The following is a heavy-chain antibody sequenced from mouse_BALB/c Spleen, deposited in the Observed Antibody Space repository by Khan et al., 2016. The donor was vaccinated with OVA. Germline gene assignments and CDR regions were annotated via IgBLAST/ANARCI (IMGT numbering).Heavy chain of an antibody. J-gene: IGHJ3*01. CDR2: IAYSGST. Sequence: DVKLQESGPGLVKPSQSLSLTCTVTGYSITSDYAWNWIRQFPGNKLEWMGYIAYSGSTNYNPSLKSRISFTRDTSKNQFFLHLNSVTTEDTATYYCARYDYGTAWFAYGGQGTLVTVSA. V-gene: IGHV3-2*02. CDR3: ARYDYGTAWFAY. CDR1: GYSITSDYA. D-gene: IGHD1-2*01.